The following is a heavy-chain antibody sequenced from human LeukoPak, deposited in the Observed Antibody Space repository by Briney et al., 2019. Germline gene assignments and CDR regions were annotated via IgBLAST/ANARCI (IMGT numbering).Heavy chain of an antibody. J-gene: IGHJ6*02. CDR3: AKHYDIPYGMDV. D-gene: IGHD3-9*01. V-gene: IGHV1-18*01. Sequence: ASVKVSCKASGYTFTSYGISWVRQAPGQGLEWMGWISAYNGNTNYAQKLQGRVIMTTDTSTSTAYMELRSLRSDDTAVYYCAKHYDIPYGMDVWGQGTTVTVSS. CDR1: GYTFTSYG. CDR2: ISAYNGNT.